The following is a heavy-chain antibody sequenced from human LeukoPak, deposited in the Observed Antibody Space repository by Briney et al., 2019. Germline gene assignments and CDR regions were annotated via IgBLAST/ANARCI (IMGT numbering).Heavy chain of an antibody. D-gene: IGHD3-16*01. CDR3: AKDALHIWGSYADH. J-gene: IGHJ4*02. CDR1: GFTFSRFW. Sequence: GGSLKLSCAASGFTFSRFWISWVRHAPGKGLEWVSGITGSGEITKYAGSVKGRFTISRDTSENTLYLQMNSLRVEDTAVYYCAKDALHIWGSYADHWGQGTLVTVSS. CDR2: ITGSGEIT. V-gene: IGHV3-23*01.